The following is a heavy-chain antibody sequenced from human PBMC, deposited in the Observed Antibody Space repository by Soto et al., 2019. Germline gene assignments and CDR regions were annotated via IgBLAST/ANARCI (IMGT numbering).Heavy chain of an antibody. CDR3: ARGTKGGSPPL. CDR1: GFAFSNYS. Sequence: GGSLRLSCAGSGFAFSNYSMNWVRQAPGKGLEWVSYISSSSTNTYYAASVRGRFTISRDNAKNSLYLRMNSLKDEDTAVYYCARGTKGGSPPLWGQGTLVTVSS. CDR2: ISSSSTNT. J-gene: IGHJ4*02. D-gene: IGHD1-7*01. V-gene: IGHV3-48*02.